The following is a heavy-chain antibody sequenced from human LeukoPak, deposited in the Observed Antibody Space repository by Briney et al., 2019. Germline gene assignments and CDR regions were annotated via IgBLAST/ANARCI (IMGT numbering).Heavy chain of an antibody. CDR2: INPNSGGT. Sequence: GASVKASCKASGYTFTGYYMHWVRQAPGQGLEWMGWINPNSGGTNYAQKFQGGVTMTRDTSISTAYMELSRLRSDDTAVYYCARVWFGELDAFDIWGQGTMVTVSS. CDR1: GYTFTGYY. J-gene: IGHJ3*02. V-gene: IGHV1-2*02. D-gene: IGHD3-10*01. CDR3: ARVWFGELDAFDI.